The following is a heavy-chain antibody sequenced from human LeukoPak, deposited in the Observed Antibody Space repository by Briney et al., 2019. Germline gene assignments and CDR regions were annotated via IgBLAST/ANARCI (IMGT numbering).Heavy chain of an antibody. CDR3: ARARCSSTSCYVGGDWFDP. D-gene: IGHD2-2*01. CDR1: GYTFTSYG. CDR2: ISAYNGNT. V-gene: IGHV1-18*01. Sequence: ASVKVSCKASGYTFTSYGISWVRQAPGQGLEWMGWISAYNGNTNYAQKLQGRVTMTTDTSTSTAYMELRSLRSDDTAVYYCARARCSSTSCYVGGDWFDPWGQGTLVTVSS. J-gene: IGHJ5*02.